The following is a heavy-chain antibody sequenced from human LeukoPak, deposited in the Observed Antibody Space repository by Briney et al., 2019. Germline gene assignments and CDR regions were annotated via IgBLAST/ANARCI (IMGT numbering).Heavy chain of an antibody. CDR1: GFTFSSYG. CDR2: ISYDGSNK. J-gene: IGHJ4*02. V-gene: IGHV3-30*18. CDR3: AKSPYYYDSSFFDY. Sequence: GGSLRLSCAASGFTFSSYGMHWVRQAPGKGLEWVAVISYDGSNKYYADSVKGRFTISRDNSKNTLYLQMNSLRAEDTAVYYCAKSPYYYDSSFFDYWGQGTLVT. D-gene: IGHD3-22*01.